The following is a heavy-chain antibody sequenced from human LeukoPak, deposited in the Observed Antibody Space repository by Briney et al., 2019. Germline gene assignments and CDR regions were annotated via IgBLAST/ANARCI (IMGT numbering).Heavy chain of an antibody. D-gene: IGHD4-17*01. CDR2: INPNCGGT. CDR1: GYTFTGYY. CDR3: AREGVTVTSDFDY. Sequence: ASVKVSCKASGYTFTGYYMHWVRQAPGQGLEWMGWINPNCGGTNYAQKFQGRVTMTRDTSISTAYMVLSRLRSDDTAVYYCAREGVTVTSDFDYWGQGTLVTVSS. J-gene: IGHJ4*02. V-gene: IGHV1-2*02.